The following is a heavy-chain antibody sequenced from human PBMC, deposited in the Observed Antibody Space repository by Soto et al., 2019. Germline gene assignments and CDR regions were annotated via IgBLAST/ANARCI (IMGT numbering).Heavy chain of an antibody. D-gene: IGHD6-19*01. V-gene: IGHV4-31*03. CDR1: GDSISSGAYY. CDR2: DHYSGNT. CDR3: AASRKGGWTCDY. Sequence: QVQLQESGPGLVTPSQTLSLSCTVSGDSISSGAYYWSWVGQFPGKGLEWIGYDHYSGNTFYTPSLKSRLSLSLDTSQHKFSLNLNSVTAADTAVYYCAASRKGGWTCDYWGQGTLVTVAS. J-gene: IGHJ4*02.